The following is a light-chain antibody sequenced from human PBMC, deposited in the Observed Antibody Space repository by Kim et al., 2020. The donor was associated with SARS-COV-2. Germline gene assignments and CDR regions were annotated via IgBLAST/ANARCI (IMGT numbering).Light chain of an antibody. CDR1: QSISSY. Sequence: ASVGNRVTITCRASQSISSYLNWYQQKPGKAPKLLIYAASSLQSGVPSRFSGSGSGTDFTLTISSLQPEDFATYYCQQSYSTPRTFGQGTKVDIK. J-gene: IGKJ1*01. V-gene: IGKV1-39*01. CDR2: AAS. CDR3: QQSYSTPRT.